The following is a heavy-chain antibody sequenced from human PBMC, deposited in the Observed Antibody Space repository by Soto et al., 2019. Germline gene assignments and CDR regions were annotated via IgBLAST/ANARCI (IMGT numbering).Heavy chain of an antibody. CDR1: DFTISPYW. CDR2: IKEDGSVR. V-gene: IGHV3-7*01. Sequence: EVQVVESGGGLVQPGGSLRLSCAASDFTISPYWMTWVRQTPGQGLEFVANIKEDGSVRNYVDSVKGRFTISRDNAKNSLYLQMNSLRADDTAVYYCGTDQWGGAFDLWGQGTTVTVSS. D-gene: IGHD3-10*01. J-gene: IGHJ3*01. CDR3: GTDQWGGAFDL.